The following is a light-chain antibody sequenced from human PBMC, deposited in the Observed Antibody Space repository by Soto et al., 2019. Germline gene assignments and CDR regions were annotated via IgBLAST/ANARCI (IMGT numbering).Light chain of an antibody. V-gene: IGKV2-28*01. CDR1: QSLLHSNGYNS. Sequence: DIVMTQSPLSLPVTPGEPASISCRSSQSLLHSNGYNSLDWYLQKPGQSPQLLIYLGSNRASGVPDRFSGSGSGTDFTLKISRVEAEDVGVYYCMQALQTPLFGGGTKVESK. CDR2: LGS. CDR3: MQALQTPL. J-gene: IGKJ4*01.